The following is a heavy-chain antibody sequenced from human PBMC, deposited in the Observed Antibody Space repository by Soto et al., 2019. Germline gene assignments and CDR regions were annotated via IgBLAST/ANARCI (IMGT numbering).Heavy chain of an antibody. CDR1: GFTFSSYH. CDR3: ARDEYDSSGKPN. V-gene: IGHV3-48*02. Sequence: EVQLVESGGGLVQPGGYLRLSCAASGFTFSSYHRNWVRQAPGKGLEWVSYISSSSSTIYYADSVKGRFTISRDNAKNSLYLQMNSLRDEDTAVYYCARDEYDSSGKPNWGQGTLVTVSS. J-gene: IGHJ4*02. CDR2: ISSSSSTI. D-gene: IGHD3-22*01.